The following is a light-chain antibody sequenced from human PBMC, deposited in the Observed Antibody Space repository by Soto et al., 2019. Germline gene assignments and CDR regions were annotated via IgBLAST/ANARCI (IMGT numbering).Light chain of an antibody. V-gene: IGLV3-25*01. CDR3: QSSDRRGTSVV. CDR2: KDN. Sequence: SYELTQPPSVSLSPGQTARIACSGDAMPNQYAYWYQQKPGQAPILVIYKDNERPSGIPERFSGSNSGTTATLTISGVQAEDEADYYCQSSDRRGTSVVFGGGTKLTVL. CDR1: AMPNQY. J-gene: IGLJ2*01.